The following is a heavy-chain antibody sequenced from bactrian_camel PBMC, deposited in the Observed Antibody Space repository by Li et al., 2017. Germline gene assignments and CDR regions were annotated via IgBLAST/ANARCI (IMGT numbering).Heavy chain of an antibody. D-gene: IGHD5*01. CDR1: GYIITSCA. V-gene: IGHV3S53*01. J-gene: IGHJ4*01. CDR2: ISTDGTT. Sequence: VQLVESGGGSVQAGGSLKVSCVVRGYIITSCATGWYRQVPGLEREAVSSISTDGTTSYSDSVKGRFTISKDNTNNTLWLQMNNLKPEDTAMYYCAATTDCYPSPEYNYWGQGTQVTVS. CDR3: AATTDCYPSPEYNY.